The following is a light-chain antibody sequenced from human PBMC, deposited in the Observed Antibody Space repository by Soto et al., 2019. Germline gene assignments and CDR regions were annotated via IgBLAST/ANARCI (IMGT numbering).Light chain of an antibody. CDR1: SSDVGNYNY. Sequence: QSALTQPRSVSGSPGQSVTISCTGTSSDVGNYNYVSWYQHHPGKAPKLMIYDVSMRPSGVPDRFSGSKSGNTASLTISGLQAEDEADYYCCSYAGSYTWVFGGGTKLTV. V-gene: IGLV2-11*01. CDR2: DVS. J-gene: IGLJ3*02. CDR3: CSYAGSYTWV.